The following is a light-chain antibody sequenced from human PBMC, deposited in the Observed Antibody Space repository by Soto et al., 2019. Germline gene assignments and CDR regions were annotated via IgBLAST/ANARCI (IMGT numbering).Light chain of an antibody. CDR1: QSVTSSY. J-gene: IGKJ4*01. Sequence: VLTQSPGTLSLSPGERATLSCRASQSVTSSYLAWYQQKPGQAPRLLIYGASSRATGIPDRFSGSWSGTDFTLTISRLEPEDFAVYYCQQYGGSPPLTFGGGTTVEIK. CDR2: GAS. CDR3: QQYGGSPPLT. V-gene: IGKV3-20*01.